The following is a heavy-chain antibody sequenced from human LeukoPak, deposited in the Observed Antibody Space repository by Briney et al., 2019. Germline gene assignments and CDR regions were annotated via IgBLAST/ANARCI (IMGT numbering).Heavy chain of an antibody. CDR1: GGSISTYY. CDR3: ARAGGGYDS. D-gene: IGHD2-15*01. V-gene: IGHV4-59*01. Sequence: SETLSLTCTVSGGSISTYYWSWIRQPPGKGLEWIGYVYYTGSTKYNPSLKCRVTVSVDTSKNQFSLKMTSVTPADTAVYYCARAGGGYDSWGQGTLVTVSS. CDR2: VYYTGST. J-gene: IGHJ5*01.